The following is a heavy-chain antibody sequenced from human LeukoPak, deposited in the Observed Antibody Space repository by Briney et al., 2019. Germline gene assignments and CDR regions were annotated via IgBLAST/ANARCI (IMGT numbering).Heavy chain of an antibody. J-gene: IGHJ4*02. CDR2: IRGAEGGT. V-gene: IGHV3-23*01. Sequence: GGSLRLSCAASGFTINTFTMNWVRQAPGKGLEWVSTIRGAEGGTYYAASVKGRFTISRDNFENTLYLQMNYLREEDTALYYCAKAFSSGWSPFDYWGQGALVTVSS. CDR3: AKAFSSGWSPFDY. D-gene: IGHD6-19*01. CDR1: GFTINTFT.